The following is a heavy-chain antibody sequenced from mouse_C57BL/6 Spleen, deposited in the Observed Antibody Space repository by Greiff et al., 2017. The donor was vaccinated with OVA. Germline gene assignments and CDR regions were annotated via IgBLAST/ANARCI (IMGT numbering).Heavy chain of an antibody. J-gene: IGHJ4*01. CDR1: GFSLTSYG. V-gene: IGHV2-2*01. D-gene: IGHD2-4*01. CDR2: IWSGGST. Sequence: VKLVESGPGLVQPSQSLSITCTVSGFSLTSYGVHWVRQSPGKGLEWLGVIWSGGSTDYNAAFISRLSISKDNSKSQVFFKMNSLQADDTAIYYCARRGDYDDVFYAMDYWGQGTSVTVSS. CDR3: ARRGDYDDVFYAMDY.